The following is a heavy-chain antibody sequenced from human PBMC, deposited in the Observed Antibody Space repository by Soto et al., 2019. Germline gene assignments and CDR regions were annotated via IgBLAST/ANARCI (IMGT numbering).Heavy chain of an antibody. D-gene: IGHD5-12*01. CDR2: IYSSGST. J-gene: IGHJ4*02. V-gene: IGHV4-59*01. CDR1: GGSISGYF. CDR3: ARSEKGMATILDY. Sequence: PSETLSLTCTVSGGSISGYFCNWIRQPPGKGLEWIGYIYSSGSTNYNPSLKSRVTISVDTSKNQFSLNLSSVTAADTAVYYCARSEKGMATILDYWGQGILVTVSS.